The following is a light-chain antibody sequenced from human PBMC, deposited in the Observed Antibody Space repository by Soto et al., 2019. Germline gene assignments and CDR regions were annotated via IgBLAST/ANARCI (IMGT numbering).Light chain of an antibody. Sequence: ESVLTQSPGTLSLSPGERVTLSCRASQSVSSSYLAWYQQKPGQAPRLLIYGASSRATGIPDRFSGSGSATDFTLTISRLEPEDFAVYYCQQYGSSPRTFGQGTQVEI. CDR2: GAS. CDR1: QSVSSSY. CDR3: QQYGSSPRT. V-gene: IGKV3-20*01. J-gene: IGKJ1*01.